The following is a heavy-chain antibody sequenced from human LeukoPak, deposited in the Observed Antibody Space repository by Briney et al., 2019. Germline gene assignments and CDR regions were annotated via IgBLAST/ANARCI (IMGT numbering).Heavy chain of an antibody. D-gene: IGHD3-3*01. Sequence: SETLSLTCSVSGYSISSGYYWGWIRQPPGKGLEWIGSISHSGSTYYNPSLKSRVTISVDTSKNQFSLKLSSVTAADTAVYYCARDSGYYDFWSGYFLSATPGGGFDPWGQGTLVTVSS. CDR2: ISHSGST. V-gene: IGHV4-38-2*02. CDR3: ARDSGYYDFWSGYFLSATPGGGFDP. J-gene: IGHJ5*02. CDR1: GYSISSGYY.